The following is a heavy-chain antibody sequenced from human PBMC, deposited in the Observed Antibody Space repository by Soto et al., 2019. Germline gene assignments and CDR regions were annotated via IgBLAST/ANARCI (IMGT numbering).Heavy chain of an antibody. CDR2: IYYSGST. CDR3: AVATTQGGWLDP. D-gene: IGHD5-12*01. V-gene: IGHV4-31*03. Sequence: SETLSLTCTVSGGSISSGGYYWSWIRQHPGKGLEWIGYIYYSGSTYYNPSLKSRVTISVDTSKNQFSLKLSSVTAADTAVYYCAVATTQGGWLDPWGQGTLVTVSS. CDR1: GGSISSGGYY. J-gene: IGHJ5*02.